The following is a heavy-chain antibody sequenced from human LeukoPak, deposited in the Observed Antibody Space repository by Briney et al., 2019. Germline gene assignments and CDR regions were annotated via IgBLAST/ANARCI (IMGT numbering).Heavy chain of an antibody. CDR1: GFTFSSYG. V-gene: IGHV3-30*18. Sequence: PGGSLRLSCAASGFTFSSYGMHWVRQAPGKGLEWVAVISYDGGNKYYADSVKGRFTISRDNSKNTLYLQMNSLRAEDTAVYYCAKDRRTTVTTSYLDYWGQGTLVTVSS. D-gene: IGHD4-11*01. J-gene: IGHJ4*02. CDR2: ISYDGGNK. CDR3: AKDRRTTVTTSYLDY.